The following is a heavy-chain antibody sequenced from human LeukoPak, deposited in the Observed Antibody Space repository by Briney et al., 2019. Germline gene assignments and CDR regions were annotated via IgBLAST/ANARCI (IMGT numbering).Heavy chain of an antibody. CDR2: INPNSGGT. CDR3: ARTLRRYNWFDP. CDR1: GYTFTGYY. J-gene: IGHJ5*02. D-gene: IGHD4-17*01. V-gene: IGHV1-2*02. Sequence: ASVKVSCKASGYTFTGYYMHWVRQAPGQGLEWMGWINPNSGGTNYALKFQGRVTITRNTSISTAYMELSSLRSEDTAVYYCARTLRRYNWFDPWGQGTLVTVSS.